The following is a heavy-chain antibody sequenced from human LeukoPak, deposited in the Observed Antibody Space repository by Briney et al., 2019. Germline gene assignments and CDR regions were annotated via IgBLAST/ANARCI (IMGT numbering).Heavy chain of an antibody. Sequence: SETLSLTCTVSGGSISSSSYYWGWIRQPPGKGLEWIGSIYYSGSTYYNPSLKSRVTISVDTSKNQFSLKLSSVTAADTAVYYCARLVAVAGARIDYWGQGTLVTVSS. J-gene: IGHJ4*02. CDR3: ARLVAVAGARIDY. V-gene: IGHV4-39*01. D-gene: IGHD6-19*01. CDR2: IYYSGST. CDR1: GGSISSSSYY.